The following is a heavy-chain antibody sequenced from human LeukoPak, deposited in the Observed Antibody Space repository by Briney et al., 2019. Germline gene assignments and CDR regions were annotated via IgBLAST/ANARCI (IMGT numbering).Heavy chain of an antibody. D-gene: IGHD3-22*01. J-gene: IGHJ5*02. CDR2: MNPNSGNT. V-gene: IGHV1-8*01. Sequence: ASVKVSCKASGYTFTSYDINWVRQATGQGLEWMGWMNPNSGNTGHAQKFQGRVTMTRNTSISTAYMELSSLRSEDTAVYYCARGARTYYYDSSGYYRANWFDPWGQGTLVTVSS. CDR1: GYTFTSYD. CDR3: ARGARTYYYDSSGYYRANWFDP.